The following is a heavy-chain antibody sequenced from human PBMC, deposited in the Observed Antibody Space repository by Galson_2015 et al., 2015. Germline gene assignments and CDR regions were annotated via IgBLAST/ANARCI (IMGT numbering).Heavy chain of an antibody. CDR3: ARDLSDNDGAGLDY. CDR2: IYYDGGII. CDR1: GFTFGGYA. Sequence: SLRLSCAASGFTFGGYAMHWVRQAPGKGLEWVAVIYYDGGIIYYADSVKGRFTISRDNSKNTLYLQMNSLRAEDTAVYYCARDLSDNDGAGLDYWGQGTLVTVSS. V-gene: IGHV3-30-3*01. D-gene: IGHD1-1*01. J-gene: IGHJ4*02.